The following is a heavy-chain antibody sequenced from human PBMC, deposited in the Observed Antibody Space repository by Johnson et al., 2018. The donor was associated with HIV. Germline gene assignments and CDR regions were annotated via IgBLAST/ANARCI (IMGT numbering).Heavy chain of an antibody. J-gene: IGHJ3*02. V-gene: IGHV3-20*04. D-gene: IGHD1-14*01. Sequence: MQLVESGGGLVKPGGSLRLSCAASGFTFSNAWMNWVRQAPGNGLEWVSGINWNGGNTGYADSMKGRFAISRDNAKNSLYLQMNSLRAEDTALYYCARENLGAFDIWGQGTMVTVSS. CDR1: GFTFSNAW. CDR2: INWNGGNT. CDR3: ARENLGAFDI.